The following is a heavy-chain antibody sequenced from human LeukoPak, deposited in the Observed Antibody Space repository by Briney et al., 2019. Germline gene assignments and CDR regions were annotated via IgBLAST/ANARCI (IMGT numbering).Heavy chain of an antibody. J-gene: IGHJ4*02. Sequence: GGSLRVSCAASGFTFSTKWMSWVRQAPGKGLEWVATINQDGSDQYYVDSVKGRFTISRDNAKNSLDLQMNSLRAEDTAVYYRARDYSSGRDFWGQGTLVTVSS. CDR1: GFTFSTKW. V-gene: IGHV3-7*04. CDR2: INQDGSDQ. D-gene: IGHD3-22*01. CDR3: ARDYSSGRDF.